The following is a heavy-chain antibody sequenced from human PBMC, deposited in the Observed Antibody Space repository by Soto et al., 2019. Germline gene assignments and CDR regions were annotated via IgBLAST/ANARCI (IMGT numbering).Heavy chain of an antibody. Sequence: GGSLRLSCAASGFTFSSYAMSWVRQAPGKGLEWVSAISGSGGSTYYADSVKGRFTISRDNSKNTLYLQMNSLRAEDTAVYYCAKKDAGDYYYGMDVWGQGTTVTVSS. V-gene: IGHV3-23*01. D-gene: IGHD2-15*01. J-gene: IGHJ6*02. CDR1: GFTFSSYA. CDR3: AKKDAGDYYYGMDV. CDR2: ISGSGGST.